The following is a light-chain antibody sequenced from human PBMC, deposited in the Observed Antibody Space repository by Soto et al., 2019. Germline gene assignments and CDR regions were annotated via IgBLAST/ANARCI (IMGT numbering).Light chain of an antibody. Sequence: DIVVTQSTLSLPVTXXEPASISCGSSQSLLHINGYNYLDWYLQKPGQSPQXXIYLASNRASGVPDRFSGSGAGTDFTLKISRVEAEDFGVYYCIQTLQTPRTFGGGTKVDIK. V-gene: IGKV2-28*01. CDR3: IQTLQTPRT. CDR2: LAS. J-gene: IGKJ4*01. CDR1: QSLLHINGYNY.